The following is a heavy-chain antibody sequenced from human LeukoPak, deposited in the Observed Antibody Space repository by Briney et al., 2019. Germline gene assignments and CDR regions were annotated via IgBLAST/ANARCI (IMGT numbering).Heavy chain of an antibody. CDR1: GASISSYY. V-gene: IGHV4-4*07. J-gene: IGHJ4*02. D-gene: IGHD2-2*01. CDR2: IYTSGST. CDR3: ARGPYCSSTSCHPGSFDY. Sequence: SETLSLTCTVSGASISSYYWSWMRQPAGKGLEWIGRIYTSGSTNYNPSLKSRVTMSVDTSKNQFSLKLSSVTAADTAVYYCARGPYCSSTSCHPGSFDYWGQGTLVTVSS.